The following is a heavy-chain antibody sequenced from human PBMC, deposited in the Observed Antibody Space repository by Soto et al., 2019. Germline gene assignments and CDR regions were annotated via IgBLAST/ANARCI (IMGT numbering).Heavy chain of an antibody. CDR3: ARDKITGLFDY. V-gene: IGHV4-30-2*01. CDR1: GDSISSGGFS. CDR2: IYHNGTS. J-gene: IGHJ4*02. Sequence: PSETLSLTCAVSGDSISSGGFSWSWIRQPPGKGLEWIGYIYHNGTSFYNTSLKSQVTISVDGSKYQFSLKLTSVTAADTAVYYCARDKITGLFDYWGQGTLVTVS. D-gene: IGHD2-8*02.